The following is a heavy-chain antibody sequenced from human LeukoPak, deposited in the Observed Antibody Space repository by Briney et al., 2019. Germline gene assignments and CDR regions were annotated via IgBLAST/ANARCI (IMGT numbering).Heavy chain of an antibody. CDR1: GFTFSDPY. CDR3: ARLDIVALNDAFDI. CDR2: ISGSGTDI. V-gene: IGHV3-11*06. D-gene: IGHD5-12*01. Sequence: PGGSLRLSCEASGFTFSDPYMSWIRQAPGKGLECLSYISGSGTDINYADSVRGRFTISRDNAKNSLYLQMNSLRAEDTAVYYCARLDIVALNDAFDIWGQGTMVTVSS. J-gene: IGHJ3*02.